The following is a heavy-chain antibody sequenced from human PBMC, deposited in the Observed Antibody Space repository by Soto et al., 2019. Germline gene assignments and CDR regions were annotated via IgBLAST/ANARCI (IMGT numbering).Heavy chain of an antibody. V-gene: IGHV3-64*01. Sequence: EAQLVESGGGLVQPGGSLRLSCAASGFTFSNYEMHWVRQAPGKGLEYVSGISNNGAHTDYAKSVKGRFTISRDNSENTLYHQMGSRRAEDMALYYCARRGYGSRWPNVYMDVWGKGTTVTFSS. CDR3: ARRGYGSRWPNVYMDV. CDR1: GFTFSNYE. CDR2: ISNNGAHT. J-gene: IGHJ6*03. D-gene: IGHD6-13*01.